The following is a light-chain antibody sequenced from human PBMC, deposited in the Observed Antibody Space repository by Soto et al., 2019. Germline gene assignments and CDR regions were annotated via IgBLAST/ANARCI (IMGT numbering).Light chain of an antibody. Sequence: DIQMTQSPSTLSASVGDRVTITCRASLSISSWLAWYQQKPGKAPKLLIYQGSSLQSGVPSRFSGSGSGTEFTLTISSLQPDDFATYYCQQYSSSLWTFGQGTKVEIE. CDR3: QQYSSSLWT. V-gene: IGKV1-5*03. CDR2: QGS. CDR1: LSISSW. J-gene: IGKJ1*01.